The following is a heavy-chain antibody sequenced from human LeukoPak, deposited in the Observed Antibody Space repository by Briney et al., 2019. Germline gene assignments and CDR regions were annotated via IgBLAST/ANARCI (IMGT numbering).Heavy chain of an antibody. Sequence: ASVKVSCKASGYTFTGYYMHWVRQAPGQGLEWMGWINPNSGGTNYAQKFQGRVTMTRDTSISTAYMELSRLRSDDTAVYYCARGESGYGSDAFDIWGQGTMVTVSS. J-gene: IGHJ3*02. CDR3: ARGESGYGSDAFDI. V-gene: IGHV1-2*02. CDR2: INPNSGGT. D-gene: IGHD5-12*01. CDR1: GYTFTGYY.